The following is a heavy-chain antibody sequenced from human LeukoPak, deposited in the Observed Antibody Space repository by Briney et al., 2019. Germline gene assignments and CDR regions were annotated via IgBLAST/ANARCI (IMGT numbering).Heavy chain of an antibody. V-gene: IGHV4-59*12. CDR2: IYYSGST. J-gene: IGHJ6*02. CDR3: ARDKILVAGRYYYYYGMDV. Sequence: SETLSLTCTVSGGSISSYYWSWIRQPPGKGLEWIGYIYYSGSTNYNPSLKSRVTISVDRSKNQFSLKLSSVTAADTAVYYCARDKILVAGRYYYYYGMDVWGQGTTVTVSS. D-gene: IGHD2-15*01. CDR1: GGSISSYY.